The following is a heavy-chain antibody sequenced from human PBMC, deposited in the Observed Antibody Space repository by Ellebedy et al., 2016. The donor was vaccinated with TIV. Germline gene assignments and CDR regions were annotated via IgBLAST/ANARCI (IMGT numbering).Heavy chain of an antibody. D-gene: IGHD6-19*01. CDR3: ARGPGTGDSGWLTTQFDY. Sequence: GGSLRLSXAASGFTFTYYWMHWVRQVPGKGLVWVSRINSDGSGTRYADSVKGRFTISRDNTKNTLYLQMNSLRVEDTAVYYCARGPGTGDSGWLTTQFDYWGQGTLVTVSS. CDR2: INSDGSGT. J-gene: IGHJ4*02. CDR1: GFTFTYYW. V-gene: IGHV3-74*01.